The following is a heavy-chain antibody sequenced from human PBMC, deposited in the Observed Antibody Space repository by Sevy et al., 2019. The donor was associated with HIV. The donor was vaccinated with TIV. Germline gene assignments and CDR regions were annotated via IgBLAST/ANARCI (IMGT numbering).Heavy chain of an antibody. CDR1: GGTFSSYA. Sequence: ASVKVSCKASGGTFSSYAISWVRQAPGQGLEWTGGIILIFGTANYAQKFQGRVTITADKSTSTAYMELSSLRSEDMAVYYCAAGAYCGGDCSKGIRHWGQGTLVTVSS. CDR3: AAGAYCGGDCSKGIRH. D-gene: IGHD2-21*02. CDR2: IILIFGTA. V-gene: IGHV1-69*06. J-gene: IGHJ4*02.